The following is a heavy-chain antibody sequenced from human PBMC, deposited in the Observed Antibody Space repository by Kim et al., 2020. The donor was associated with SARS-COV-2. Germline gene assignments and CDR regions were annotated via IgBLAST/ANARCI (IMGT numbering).Heavy chain of an antibody. CDR1: GFTFSSYW. CDR3: ARTYYDFWSGYSGGAFDM. J-gene: IGHJ3*02. Sequence: GGSLRLSCAASGFTFSSYWVSWVRQAPGKGLEWVANIKQDGSEKYYVDSVKGRFTISRDNAKNSLYLQMNSLRAEDTALYYCARTYYDFWSGYSGGAFDMWGQGTMVTVSS. D-gene: IGHD3-3*01. V-gene: IGHV3-7*01. CDR2: IKQDGSEK.